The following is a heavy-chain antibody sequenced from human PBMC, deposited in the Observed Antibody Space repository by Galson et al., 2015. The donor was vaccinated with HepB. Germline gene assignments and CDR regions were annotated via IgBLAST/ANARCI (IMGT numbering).Heavy chain of an antibody. CDR1: GGTFSSYA. CDR3: AREEQWLVLSGPTIFDY. J-gene: IGHJ4*02. D-gene: IGHD6-19*01. V-gene: IGHV1-69*04. Sequence: SVKVSCKASGGTFSSYAISWVRQAPGQGLEWMGRIIPILGIANYAQKFQGRVTITADKSTSTAYMELSSLRSEDTAVYYCAREEQWLVLSGPTIFDYWGQGTLVTVSS. CDR2: IIPILGIA.